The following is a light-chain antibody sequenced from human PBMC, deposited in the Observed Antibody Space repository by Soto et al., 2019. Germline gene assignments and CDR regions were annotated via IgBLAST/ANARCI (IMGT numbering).Light chain of an antibody. CDR3: QQRSNWPAIT. CDR2: DAS. Sequence: EIVLTQSPATLSLSPGERATFSCRASQSVSSYLAWYQQKPGQAPRLLIYDASNRATGIPARFSGSGSGTDFTLTISSLEPEDVAVYYCQQRSNWPAITFGQGTRLEIK. J-gene: IGKJ5*01. V-gene: IGKV3-11*01. CDR1: QSVSSY.